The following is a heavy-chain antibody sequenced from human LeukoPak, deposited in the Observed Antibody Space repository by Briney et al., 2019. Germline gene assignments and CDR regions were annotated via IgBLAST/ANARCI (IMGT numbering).Heavy chain of an antibody. CDR3: ARGDQLLLSYYFDY. V-gene: IGHV1-8*01. CDR2: MNPNSGNT. D-gene: IGHD2-2*01. Sequence: RASVTVSCKASGYSFTSYDINWVRQAPGQGLEWMGWMNPNSGNTGYAQKFQGRVTMTRNTSISTAYMELSSLRSEDTAVYYCARGDQLLLSYYFDYWGQGTLVTVSS. J-gene: IGHJ4*02. CDR1: GYSFTSYD.